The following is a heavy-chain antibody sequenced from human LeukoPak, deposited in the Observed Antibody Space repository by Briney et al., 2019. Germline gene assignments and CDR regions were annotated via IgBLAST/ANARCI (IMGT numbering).Heavy chain of an antibody. CDR3: AKDLRPTPRGLRSAFDI. CDR1: GFTFSTYS. V-gene: IGHV3-21*04. J-gene: IGHJ3*02. Sequence: GGSLRLSCAASGFTFSTYSMNWVRQAPGKGLEWVSSISSSSSYIYYADSVKGRFTISRDNAKNSLFLQMNSLRAEDTAVYYCAKDLRPTPRGLRSAFDIWGQGTMVTVSS. D-gene: IGHD5-12*01. CDR2: ISSSSSYI.